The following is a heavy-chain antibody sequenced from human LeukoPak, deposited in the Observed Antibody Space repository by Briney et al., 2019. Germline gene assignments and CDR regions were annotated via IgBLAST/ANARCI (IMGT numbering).Heavy chain of an antibody. J-gene: IGHJ2*01. CDR2: ISFSGSTI. CDR1: GFTFSSYE. CDR3: ARVFYGSGSHWYFDL. D-gene: IGHD3-10*01. V-gene: IGHV3-48*03. Sequence: GGSLRLSCAASGFTFSSYEMNWVRQAPGKGLEWVSYISFSGSTIYYADSVKGRFTISRDNAKNSLYLQMNSLRAEDTAVYYCARVFYGSGSHWYFDLWGRGTLVTVSS.